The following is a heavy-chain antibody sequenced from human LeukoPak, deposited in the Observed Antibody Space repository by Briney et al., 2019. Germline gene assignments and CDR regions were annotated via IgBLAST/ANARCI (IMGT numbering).Heavy chain of an antibody. CDR2: TYPGDSNT. J-gene: IGHJ5*02. CDR1: GYSFTNNW. Sequence: GESLKISCKGSGYSFTNNWIGWVRPMPGKGLEWVGITYPGDSNTRYSPSFQGQVTISADKSISSAYLQWSSLKASDTAMYYCVRSPACSSGTCYPNWFDPWGQGTLVTVSS. D-gene: IGHD2-15*01. V-gene: IGHV5-51*01. CDR3: VRSPACSSGTCYPNWFDP.